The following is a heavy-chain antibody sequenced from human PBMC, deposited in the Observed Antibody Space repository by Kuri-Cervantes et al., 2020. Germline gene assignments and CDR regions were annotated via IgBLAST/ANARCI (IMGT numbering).Heavy chain of an antibody. CDR1: GYTFTSYY. Sequence: ASVKVSCKASGYTFTSYYMHWVRQAPGQGLEWMGIINPSGGSTSYAQKFQGRVTMTRDTSTSTIYMELSSLRSEDTAVYYCARARIQLRASDYWGQGTLVTVSS. J-gene: IGHJ4*02. V-gene: IGHV1-46*01. D-gene: IGHD5-18*01. CDR2: INPSGGST. CDR3: ARARIQLRASDY.